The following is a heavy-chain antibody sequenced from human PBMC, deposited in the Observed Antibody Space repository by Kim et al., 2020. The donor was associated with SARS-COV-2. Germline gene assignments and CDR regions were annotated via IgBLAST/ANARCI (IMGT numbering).Heavy chain of an antibody. CDR1: GFTFSSYE. J-gene: IGHJ1*01. CDR3: ARVDYDSSGYYLSSAEYFQH. V-gene: IGHV3-48*03. D-gene: IGHD3-22*01. Sequence: GGSLRLSCAASGFTFSSYEMNWVRQAPGKGLEWVSYISSSGSTIYYADSVKGRFTISRDNAKNSLYLQMNSLRAEDTAVYYCARVDYDSSGYYLSSAEYFQHWGQGTLVTVSS. CDR2: ISSSGSTI.